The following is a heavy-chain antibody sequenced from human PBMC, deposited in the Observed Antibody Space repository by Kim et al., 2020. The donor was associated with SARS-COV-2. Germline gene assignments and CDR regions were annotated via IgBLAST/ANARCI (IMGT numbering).Heavy chain of an antibody. CDR1: GDTFSSYA. D-gene: IGHD2-15*01. Sequence: SVKVSCKASGDTFSSYAISWVRQAPGQGLEWMGRIIPILGIANYAQKFQGRVTITADKSTSTAYMELSSLRSEDTAVYYCARSHCSGGSCYLYYYYGMD. V-gene: IGHV1-69*04. CDR3: ARSHCSGGSCYLYYYYGMD. CDR2: IIPILGIA. J-gene: IGHJ6*01.